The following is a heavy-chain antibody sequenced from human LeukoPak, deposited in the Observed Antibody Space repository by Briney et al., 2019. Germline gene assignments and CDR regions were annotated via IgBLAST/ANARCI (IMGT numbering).Heavy chain of an antibody. CDR1: GFTFSNAW. CDR3: TTVVGTGHSYYYMDV. V-gene: IGHV3-15*01. D-gene: IGHD1-14*01. CDR2: IKSKTDGGTT. J-gene: IGHJ6*03. Sequence: GGSLRLSCAASGFTFSNAWMSWVRQAPGKGLEWVGRIKSKTDGGTTDYAAPVKGRFTISRDDSKNTLYLQMNSLKTEDTAVYYCTTVVGTGHSYYYMDVWGKGTTVTVSS.